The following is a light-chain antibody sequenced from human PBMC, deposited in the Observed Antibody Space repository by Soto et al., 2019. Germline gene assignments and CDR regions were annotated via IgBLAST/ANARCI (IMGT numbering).Light chain of an antibody. CDR2: EVN. Sequence: QPASVSGSPGQSITISCTGTSSDFGNYNLVSWYQQHPGKVPKLILFEVNKRPSGVSGRFSGSKSGNTASLAISGLQSEDEADYYCATWDVSLSGWVFGGGTKLTVL. V-gene: IGLV2-14*02. J-gene: IGLJ3*02. CDR1: SSDFGNYNL. CDR3: ATWDVSLSGWV.